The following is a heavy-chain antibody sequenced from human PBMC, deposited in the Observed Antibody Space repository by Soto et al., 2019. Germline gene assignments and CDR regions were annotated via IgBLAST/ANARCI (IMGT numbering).Heavy chain of an antibody. CDR1: GGSISSSSYY. V-gene: IGHV4-39*01. D-gene: IGHD2-15*01. CDR2: IYYSGST. J-gene: IGHJ4*02. CDR3: ARHDWVVVAALDY. Sequence: SETLSLTCTVSGGSISSSSYYWGWIRQPPGKGLEWIGSIYYSGSTYYNPSLKSRVTISVDTSKNQFSLKLSSVTAADTAVYYCARHDWVVVAALDYWGQGTLVTVSS.